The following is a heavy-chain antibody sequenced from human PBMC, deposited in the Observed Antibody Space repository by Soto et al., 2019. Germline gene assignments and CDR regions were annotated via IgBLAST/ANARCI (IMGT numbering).Heavy chain of an antibody. J-gene: IGHJ3*02. D-gene: IGHD6-13*01. CDR3: ARVKQQLTLGAFDI. CDR1: GGSISSYY. CDR2: IYYSGST. Sequence: SETLSLTCTVSGGSISSYYWSWIRQPPGKGLEWIGYIYYSGSTNYNPSLKSRVTISVDTSKNQFSLKLSSVTAADTAVYYCARVKQQLTLGAFDIWAQGTMVTVSS. V-gene: IGHV4-59*01.